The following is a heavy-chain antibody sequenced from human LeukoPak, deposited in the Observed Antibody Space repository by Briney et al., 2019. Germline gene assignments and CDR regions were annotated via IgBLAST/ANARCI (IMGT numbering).Heavy chain of an antibody. CDR1: GDSVSSNSAA. CDR3: ARGFSSGWLDY. J-gene: IGHJ4*02. D-gene: IGHD6-19*01. CDR2: TFYRSKWYN. Sequence: SQTLSLTCAISGDSVSSNSAAWNWIWQSPLRGLEWLGRTFYRSKWYNDYAGSVKSRITISPDTSKNHFSLQLDSVTPEDTAVYYCARGFSSGWLDYWGRGTLVTVSS. V-gene: IGHV6-1*01.